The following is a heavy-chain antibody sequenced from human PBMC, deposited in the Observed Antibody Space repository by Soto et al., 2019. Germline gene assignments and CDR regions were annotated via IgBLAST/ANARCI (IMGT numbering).Heavy chain of an antibody. V-gene: IGHV3-43*01. D-gene: IGHD6-6*01. CDR2: ISWDGGST. Sequence: PGGSLRLSCAASGFTFDDYTMHWVRQAPGKGLEWVSLISWDGGSTYYADSVKGRFTISRDNSKNSLYLQMNSLRTEDTALYYWVIARGRAARSGFDHYYYGMDVWGQGTTVTVS. CDR1: GFTFDDYT. CDR3: VIARGRAARSGFDHYYYGMDV. J-gene: IGHJ6*02.